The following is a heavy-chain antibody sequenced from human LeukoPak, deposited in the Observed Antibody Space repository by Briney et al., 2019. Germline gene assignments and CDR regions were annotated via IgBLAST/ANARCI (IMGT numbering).Heavy chain of an antibody. J-gene: IGHJ4*02. D-gene: IGHD6-13*01. Sequence: QTGGSLRLSCAASGSTFSSYGMHWVRQAPGKGLEWVAFIRYDGSNKYYADSVKGRFTISRDNSKNTLYLQMNSLRAEDTAVYYCAKDSGIAYDYWGQGTLVTVSS. CDR2: IRYDGSNK. CDR3: AKDSGIAYDY. V-gene: IGHV3-30*02. CDR1: GSTFSSYG.